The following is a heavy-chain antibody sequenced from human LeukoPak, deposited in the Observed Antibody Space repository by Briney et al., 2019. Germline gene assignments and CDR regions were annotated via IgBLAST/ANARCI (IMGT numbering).Heavy chain of an antibody. D-gene: IGHD3-22*01. CDR1: GYTFTDYF. Sequence: GASVKVSCKASGYTFTDYFMNWVRQAPGQGLEWMGGIIPIFGTANYAQKFQGRVTITADESTSTAYMELSSLRSEDTAVYYCARDRRYYDSSGYAGGYYYMDVWGKGTTVTISS. CDR2: IIPIFGTA. J-gene: IGHJ6*03. CDR3: ARDRRYYDSSGYAGGYYYMDV. V-gene: IGHV1-69*13.